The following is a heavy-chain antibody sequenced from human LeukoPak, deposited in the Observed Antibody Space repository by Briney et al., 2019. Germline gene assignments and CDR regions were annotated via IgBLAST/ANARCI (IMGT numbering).Heavy chain of an antibody. CDR1: GYTFTGYY. D-gene: IGHD3-3*01. CDR2: INPNSGGT. J-gene: IGHJ5*02. V-gene: IGHV1-2*02. Sequence: GASVKVSCKASGYTFTGYYMHWVRQAPGQGLEWMGWINPNSGGTNYAQKLQGRVTMTTDTSTSTAYMELRSLRSDDTAVYYCARETRLFWSGNWFDPWGQGTLVTVSS. CDR3: ARETRLFWSGNWFDP.